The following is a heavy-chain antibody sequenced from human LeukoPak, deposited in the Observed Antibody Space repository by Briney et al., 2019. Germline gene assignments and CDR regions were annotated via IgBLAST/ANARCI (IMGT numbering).Heavy chain of an antibody. J-gene: IGHJ3*02. CDR1: GGTFSSYA. V-gene: IGHV1-69*04. CDR3: ARDFVPWGDGYSPGGSHDAFDI. D-gene: IGHD5-18*01. Sequence: AASVKVSCKASGGTFSSYAISWVRQAPGQGLEWMGRIIPILGIANYAQKFQGRVTITADKSTSTACMELSSLRSEDTAVYYCARDFVPWGDGYSPGGSHDAFDIWGQGTMVTVSS. CDR2: IIPILGIA.